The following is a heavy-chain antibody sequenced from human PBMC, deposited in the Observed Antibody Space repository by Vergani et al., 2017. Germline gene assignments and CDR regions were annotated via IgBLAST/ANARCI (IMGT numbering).Heavy chain of an antibody. Sequence: QVQLVQSGAEVKKPGSSVKVSYKASGGTFSSYTVTWVRQAPGQGLEWMGRIIPILGIPNYAQKLQGRVTITADKSTNTAYMELSSLRSEDTAVYYCARDRGTRTYGLDVWGQGTTVTVSS. D-gene: IGHD3-16*01. V-gene: IGHV1-69*08. J-gene: IGHJ6*02. CDR3: ARDRGTRTYGLDV. CDR1: GGTFSSYT. CDR2: IIPILGIP.